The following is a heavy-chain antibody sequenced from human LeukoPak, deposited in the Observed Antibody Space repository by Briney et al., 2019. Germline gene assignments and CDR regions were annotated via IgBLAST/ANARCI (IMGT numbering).Heavy chain of an antibody. CDR3: ARATGGAAAADFDP. CDR2: IYYSGTT. D-gene: IGHD6-13*01. Sequence: SETLPLTCTVSGGSISSVGYYWSWIRQHPGKALEWIGFIYYSGTTYYNPSLKSRASISTDTSNNQFYLKLSSVTAADTAIYYCARATGGAAAADFDPWGQGTLVTVSS. J-gene: IGHJ5*02. CDR1: GGSISSVGYY. V-gene: IGHV4-31*03.